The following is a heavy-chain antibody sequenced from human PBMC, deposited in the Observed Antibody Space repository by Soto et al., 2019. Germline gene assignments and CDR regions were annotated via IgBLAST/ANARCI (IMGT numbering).Heavy chain of an antibody. Sequence: QVQLVESGGGVVQTGRSLRLSCAASGFTFSSYGMHWVRQAPGKGLEWVAVIWYDGSNKYYADSVKGRFTISRDNSKNTLYLQMNSLRAEDTAVYYCARDSAAAGTSLTKNWFDPWGQGTLVTVSS. CDR1: GFTFSSYG. J-gene: IGHJ5*02. V-gene: IGHV3-33*01. CDR3: ARDSAAAGTSLTKNWFDP. D-gene: IGHD6-13*01. CDR2: IWYDGSNK.